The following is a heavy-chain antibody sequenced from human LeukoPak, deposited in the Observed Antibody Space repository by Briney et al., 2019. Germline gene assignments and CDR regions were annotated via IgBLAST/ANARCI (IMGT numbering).Heavy chain of an antibody. CDR1: GFTVSSNY. V-gene: IGHV3-23*01. J-gene: IGHJ4*02. CDR3: AKERIAVAGTEDY. Sequence: GGSLRLSCAASGFTVSSNYMSWVRQAPGKGLEWVSAISGSGGSTYYADSVKGRFTISRDNSKNTLYLQMNSLRAEDTAVYYCAKERIAVAGTEDYWGQGTLVTVSS. D-gene: IGHD6-19*01. CDR2: ISGSGGST.